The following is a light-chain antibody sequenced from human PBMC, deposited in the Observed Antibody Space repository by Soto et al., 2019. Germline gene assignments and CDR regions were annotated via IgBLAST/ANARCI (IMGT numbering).Light chain of an antibody. CDR2: AAS. J-gene: IGKJ4*01. CDR3: QQLDSYPRT. Sequence: DIQLTQSQSFLSASVGDRVTSTCRASQGISSYLAWFQQKPGKAPKLLLYAASTLQSGVPSRFSGSGSGTEFTLTISRLEPEDFATYYCQQLDSYPRTLGGGTKVEIK. V-gene: IGKV1-9*01. CDR1: QGISSY.